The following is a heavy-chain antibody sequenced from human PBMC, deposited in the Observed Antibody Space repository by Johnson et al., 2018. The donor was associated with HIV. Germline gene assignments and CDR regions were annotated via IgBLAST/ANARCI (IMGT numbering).Heavy chain of an antibody. Sequence: VQLVESGGGLVQPGGSLRLSCAASGFTFSTHDMHWVRQASGKGLEWVSAIGTAGDTYYPGSVKGRFTISRENAKNSLYLQMNSLRAGDTAVYYCARAGSSPAANDAFDIWGQGTMVTVSS. CDR1: GFTFSTHD. V-gene: IGHV3-13*01. D-gene: IGHD6-13*01. CDR2: IGTAGDT. CDR3: ARAGSSPAANDAFDI. J-gene: IGHJ3*02.